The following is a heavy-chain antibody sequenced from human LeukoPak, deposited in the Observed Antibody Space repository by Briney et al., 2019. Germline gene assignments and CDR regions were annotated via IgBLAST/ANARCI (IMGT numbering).Heavy chain of an antibody. V-gene: IGHV1-2*06. CDR2: INPNSSGA. CDR3: ARDLGRDGYNYYS. J-gene: IGHJ4*02. CDR1: GYTFTGYY. Sequence: ASVKVSCKASGYTFTGYYMHWVRQAPGQGLEWMGRINPNSSGANYAQNLQGRVTMTRDTSISTAYMEVSSLRSDDTAVYYCARDLGRDGYNYYSWGQGTLVTVPS. D-gene: IGHD5-24*01.